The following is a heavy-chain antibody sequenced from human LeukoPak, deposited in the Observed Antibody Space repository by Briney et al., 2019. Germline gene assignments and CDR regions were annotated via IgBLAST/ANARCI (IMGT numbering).Heavy chain of an antibody. CDR1: GGSISSYY. CDR3: ARDTRDFFQDTNWFDP. V-gene: IGHV4-4*07. J-gene: IGHJ5*02. CDR2: IYTSGST. Sequence: SETLSLTCTVSGGSISSYYWSWIRRPAGKGLEWIGRIYTSGSTNYNPSLKSRVTMSVDTSKNQFSLKLSSVTAADTAVYYCARDTRDFFQDTNWFDPWGQGTLVTVSS. D-gene: IGHD3-3*01.